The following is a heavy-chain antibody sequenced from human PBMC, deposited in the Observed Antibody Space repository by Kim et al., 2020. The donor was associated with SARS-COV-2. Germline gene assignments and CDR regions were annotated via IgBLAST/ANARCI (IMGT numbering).Heavy chain of an antibody. V-gene: IGHV4-30-2*04. CDR3: ARYAVGGYYYDSSGLDY. Sequence: KSRVTISVDTSKNQFSLKLSSVTAADTAVYYCARYAVGGYYYDSSGLDYWGQGTLVTVSS. J-gene: IGHJ4*02. D-gene: IGHD3-22*01.